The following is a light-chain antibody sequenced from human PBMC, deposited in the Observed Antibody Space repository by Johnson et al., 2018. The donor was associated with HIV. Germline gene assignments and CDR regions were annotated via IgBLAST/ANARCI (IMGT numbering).Light chain of an antibody. CDR3: GTWDDSLSTGGV. V-gene: IGLV1-51*01. Sequence: SFFPPPPSFSSSPFPPFPLSFSFLLSPLLHNYVSWYQQLPGTAPKLLIYDNNKRPSGLPDRFSGSKSGTSATLGITGLQTGDEADYYCGTWDDSLSTGGVFGAVTKVTVL. J-gene: IGLJ1*01. CDR1: LSPLLHNY. CDR2: DNN.